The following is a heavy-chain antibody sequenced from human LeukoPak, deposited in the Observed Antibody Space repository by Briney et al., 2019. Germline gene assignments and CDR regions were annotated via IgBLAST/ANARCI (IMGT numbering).Heavy chain of an antibody. CDR3: ARDHITGTASAVDY. J-gene: IGHJ4*02. CDR1: GFTFSSYS. V-gene: IGHV3-48*01. CDR2: ISSSSSTI. Sequence: GGSLRLSCAASGFTFSSYSMNWVRQAPGKGLEWVSYISSSSSTIYYADSAKGRFTISRDNAKNSLYLQMNSLRAEDTAVYYCARDHITGTASAVDYWGQGTLVTVSS. D-gene: IGHD1-20*01.